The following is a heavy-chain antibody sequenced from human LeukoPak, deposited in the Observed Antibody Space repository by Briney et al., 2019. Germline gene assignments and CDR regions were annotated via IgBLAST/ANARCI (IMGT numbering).Heavy chain of an antibody. CDR3: ARDRAWNDFDY. CDR1: GFTFSSHG. V-gene: IGHV3-30*03. J-gene: IGHJ4*02. CDR2: ISNDGSRK. D-gene: IGHD1-1*01. Sequence: TGGSLRLSCAPSGFTFSSHGMHWVRQAPGKGLEWVAIISNDGSRKYYAHSVEGRFTISRDNSKNTLYLQMDSLRAEDEAVYYCARDRAWNDFDYWGQGTLVTVSS.